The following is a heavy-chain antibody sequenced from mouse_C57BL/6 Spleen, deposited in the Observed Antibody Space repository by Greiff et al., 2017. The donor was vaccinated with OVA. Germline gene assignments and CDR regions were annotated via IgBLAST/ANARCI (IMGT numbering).Heavy chain of an antibody. J-gene: IGHJ1*03. CDR3: ARRGGNYDWYFDV. CDR2: INPYNGGT. V-gene: IGHV1-19*01. Sequence: VQLQQSGPVLVKPGASVKMSCKASGYTFTDYYMNWVKQSHGKSLEWIGVINPYNGGTSYNQKFKGKATLTVDKSSSTAYMELNSLTSEDSAVYYCARRGGNYDWYFDVWGTGTTVTVSS. D-gene: IGHD2-1*01. CDR1: GYTFTDYY.